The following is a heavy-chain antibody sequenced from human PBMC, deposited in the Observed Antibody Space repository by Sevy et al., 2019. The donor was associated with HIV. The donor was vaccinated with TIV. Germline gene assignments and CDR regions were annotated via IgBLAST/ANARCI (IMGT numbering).Heavy chain of an antibody. Sequence: GGSLRLSCAASGFTFSDYWMHWVRHGPDKGLAWVSRIYIDGRTTNYEDSVKGRFTISRDNAKNTLYLKMNSLRAEDTAVYYCTGVRPSPGGIDYYYGMDVWGQGTAVTVSS. CDR1: GFTFSDYW. J-gene: IGHJ6*02. CDR3: TGVRPSPGGIDYYYGMDV. V-gene: IGHV3-74*01. CDR2: IYIDGRTT. D-gene: IGHD3-16*01.